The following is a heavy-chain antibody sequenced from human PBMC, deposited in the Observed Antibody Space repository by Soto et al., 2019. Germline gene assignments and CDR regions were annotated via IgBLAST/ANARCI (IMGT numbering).Heavy chain of an antibody. CDR2: IWYDGSNK. J-gene: IGHJ5*02. V-gene: IGHV3-33*01. D-gene: IGHD3-22*01. CDR1: GFTFSSYG. Sequence: QVQLVESGGGVVQPGRSLRLSCAASGFTFSSYGMHWVRQAPGKGLEWVAVIWYDGSNKYYADSVKGRFTISRDNSKNTLYLEMNSLRPEDTAVYYCARSFETLVLIRAFWFDPLGQGTLVTVSS. CDR3: ARSFETLVLIRAFWFDP.